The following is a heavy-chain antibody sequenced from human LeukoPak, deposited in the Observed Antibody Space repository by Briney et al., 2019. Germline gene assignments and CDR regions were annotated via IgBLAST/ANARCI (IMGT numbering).Heavy chain of an antibody. J-gene: IGHJ6*03. D-gene: IGHD3-22*01. Sequence: GGSLRLSCAASGFTFSSYSMNWVRQAPGKGLEWVSYISSSSSTIYYADSVKGRFTISRDNAKNSLYLQMNSLRAEDTAVYYCARARGDSSGDYYYYYMDVWGKGTTVTVSS. CDR3: ARARGDSSGDYYYYYMDV. V-gene: IGHV3-48*04. CDR1: GFTFSSYS. CDR2: ISSSSSTI.